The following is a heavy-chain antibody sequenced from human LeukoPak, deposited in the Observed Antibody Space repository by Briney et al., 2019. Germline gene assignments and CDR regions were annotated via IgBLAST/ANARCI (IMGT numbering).Heavy chain of an antibody. D-gene: IGHD5-18*01. CDR1: GFTFDDYA. CDR2: ISWNSGSI. CDR3: AKGVVGYSYGQPSVFNY. J-gene: IGHJ4*02. V-gene: IGHV3-9*01. Sequence: QAGGSLRLSCAASGFTFDDYAMHWVRQAPGKGLEWVSGISWNSGSIGYADSVKGRFTISRDNAKNSLYLQMNSLRAEDTALYYCAKGVVGYSYGQPSVFNYWGQGTLVTVSS.